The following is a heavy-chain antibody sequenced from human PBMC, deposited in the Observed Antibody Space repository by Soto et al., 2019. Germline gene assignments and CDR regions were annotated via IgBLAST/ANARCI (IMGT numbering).Heavy chain of an antibody. Sequence: FADYWSGWVRQMTGKGLGWMGVINPRDSDVKYSPPSEGQVTISADKSINPAFLQWRSLKASDTAMYYFSRPDSAQDVGYHTHDTWCTGTMVT. V-gene: IGHV5-51*01. CDR2: INPRDSDV. CDR3: SRPDSAQDVGYHTHDT. J-gene: IGHJ3*02. CDR1: FADYW. D-gene: IGHD5-18*01.